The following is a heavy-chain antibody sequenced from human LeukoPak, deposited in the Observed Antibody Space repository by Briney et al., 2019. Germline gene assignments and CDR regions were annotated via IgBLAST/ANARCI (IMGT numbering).Heavy chain of an antibody. Sequence: GGSLRLSCGASGFTFTTYAMTWVRQAPGKGLEWVSPITGSGGSTYYGDSVKGRFTISRDNSKNTLFLQMNILRADDTAIYYCAKRDFWGRGTLVTVSS. CDR1: GFTFTTYA. CDR2: ITGSGGST. V-gene: IGHV3-23*01. J-gene: IGHJ4*02. CDR3: AKRDF.